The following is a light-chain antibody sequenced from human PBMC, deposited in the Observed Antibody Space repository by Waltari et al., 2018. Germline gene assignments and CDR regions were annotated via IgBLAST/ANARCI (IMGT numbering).Light chain of an antibody. CDR2: DVN. Sequence: QSALTQPASVSGSPGQSITISCTGPSSVIGSYNYVSWYQHHPGKAPKLMIFDVNNRPSGVSDRFSGSKSGNTASLTISGLQAEDEADYYCSSYTTTSTLLVVFGGGTKLTVL. V-gene: IGLV2-14*03. CDR3: SSYTTTSTLLVV. CDR1: SSVIGSYNY. J-gene: IGLJ2*01.